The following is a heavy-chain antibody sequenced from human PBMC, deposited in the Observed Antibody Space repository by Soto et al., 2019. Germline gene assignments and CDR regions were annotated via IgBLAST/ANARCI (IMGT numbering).Heavy chain of an antibody. Sequence: QVQLVQSGAEVKKPGSSVKVSCKASGGTFSSYAISWVRQAPGQGLEWMGGIIPIFGTANYAQKFQGRVTITADESTSKAYMELSSLRSEDTAVYYCARGPVDTAMVLIYFDYWGQGTLVTVSS. CDR3: ARGPVDTAMVLIYFDY. J-gene: IGHJ4*02. CDR1: GGTFSSYA. D-gene: IGHD5-18*01. CDR2: IIPIFGTA. V-gene: IGHV1-69*01.